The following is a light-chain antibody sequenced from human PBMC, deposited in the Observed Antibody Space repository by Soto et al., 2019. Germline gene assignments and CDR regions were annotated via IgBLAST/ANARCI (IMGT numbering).Light chain of an antibody. CDR3: QQYNNWPPT. J-gene: IGKJ1*01. CDR2: GAS. V-gene: IGKV3-15*01. Sequence: EIVMTQSPATLSVPPGERATLSSRASQSVSSNLAWYQQKPGQAPRLLIYGASTRATGIPARFSGSGSGTEFTLTISSLQSEDFAVYYCQQYNNWPPTFGQGTKVDIK. CDR1: QSVSSN.